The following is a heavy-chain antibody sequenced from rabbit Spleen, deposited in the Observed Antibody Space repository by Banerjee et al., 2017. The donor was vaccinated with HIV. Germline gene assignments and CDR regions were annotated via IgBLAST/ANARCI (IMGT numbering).Heavy chain of an antibody. CDR1: GFSFSSNYY. D-gene: IGHD1-1*01. J-gene: IGHJ4*01. V-gene: IGHV1S40*01. CDR2: IYPDGSGST. Sequence: QSLEESGGDMVKPGASLTLTCTASGFSFSSNYYICWVRQAPGKGLEWIGCIYPDGSGSTAYASWAKGRFTITRSTSLNTVDLKMTSLTVADTATYFCAGSDGEIDYFKLWGPGTLVTVS. CDR3: AGSDGEIDYFKL.